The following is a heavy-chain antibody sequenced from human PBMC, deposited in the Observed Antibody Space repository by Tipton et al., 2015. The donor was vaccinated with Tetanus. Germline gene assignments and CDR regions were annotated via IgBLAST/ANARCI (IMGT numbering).Heavy chain of an antibody. V-gene: IGHV4-34*01. Sequence: TLSLTCAVYGGSFSNYFWRWIRQPPGKGLEWIGEISPSGNPNYTPSLKSRVTISADTSRNQFSLTLSSVTAADTAVYYCARGGNEYGDPPDYWGRGTLVTVSS. CDR2: ISPSGNP. CDR1: GGSFSNYF. J-gene: IGHJ4*02. D-gene: IGHD4-17*01. CDR3: ARGGNEYGDPPDY.